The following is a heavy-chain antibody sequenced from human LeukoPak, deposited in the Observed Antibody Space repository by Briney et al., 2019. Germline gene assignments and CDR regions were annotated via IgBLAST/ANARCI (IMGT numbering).Heavy chain of an antibody. CDR1: GGSISSSSYY. J-gene: IGHJ4*02. CDR3: ARREHSSSWSSYFDY. V-gene: IGHV4-39*07. Sequence: SETLSLTCTVSGGSISSSSYYWRWTRQPPGKGLEWIGSIYYSGSTSYNPSLRSRVTISVDKSKNQFFLKLSSVTATDTAVYYSARREHSSSWSSYFDYWGQETLVTVSS. CDR2: IYYSGST. D-gene: IGHD6-13*01.